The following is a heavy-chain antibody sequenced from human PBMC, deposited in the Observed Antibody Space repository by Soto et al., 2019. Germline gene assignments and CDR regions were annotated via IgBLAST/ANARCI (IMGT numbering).Heavy chain of an antibody. J-gene: IGHJ4*02. CDR1: GFTFDDYA. D-gene: IGHD1-26*01. CDR3: AKDISGEVLHYFDY. CDR2: ISWNSGSI. V-gene: IGHV3-9*01. Sequence: GGSLRLSCAASGFTFDDYAMHWVRQAPGKGLEWVSGISWNSGSIGYADSVKGRFTISRDNAKNSLYLQMNSLRAEDTALYYCAKDISGEVLHYFDYWGQGTLVTVSS.